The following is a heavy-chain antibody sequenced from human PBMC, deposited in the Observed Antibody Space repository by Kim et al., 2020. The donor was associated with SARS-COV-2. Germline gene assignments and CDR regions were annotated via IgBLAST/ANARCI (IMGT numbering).Heavy chain of an antibody. J-gene: IGHJ4*02. Sequence: GGSLRLSCAASGFTFSSFGMQWVRQAPGKGLQWVAVISYDGSKKFFADSVKGRFTISRDNSKNIVYLQMNSLRAEDTAVYHCVKEYQSMSFFDYWGQGTLVTVSS. CDR3: VKEYQSMSFFDY. CDR1: GFTFSSFG. D-gene: IGHD2-2*01. V-gene: IGHV3-30*18. CDR2: ISYDGSKK.